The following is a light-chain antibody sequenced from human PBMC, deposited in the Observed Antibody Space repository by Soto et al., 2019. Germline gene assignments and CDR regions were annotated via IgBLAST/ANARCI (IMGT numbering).Light chain of an antibody. CDR2: TGS. J-gene: IGKJ5*01. Sequence: DIPMTQSQSYVSASCRDRVKITCRASQGIKNWLAWYQQKPGKAPNLLIYTGSSLQSGVPSRFSGSGSGTDFTLTINSLQPEDFATYYCQQAASFPITFGQGTRLEIK. CDR1: QGIKNW. CDR3: QQAASFPIT. V-gene: IGKV1-12*01.